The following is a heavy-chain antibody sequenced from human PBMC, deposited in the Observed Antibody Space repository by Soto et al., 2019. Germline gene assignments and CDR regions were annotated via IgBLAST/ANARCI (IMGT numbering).Heavy chain of an antibody. D-gene: IGHD2-21*02. CDR2: ISGSGGST. Sequence: GGSLRLSCAASGVTFISYAMSWVRQAPGKGLEWVSAISGSGGSTYYADSVKGRFTISRDNSKNTLYLQMNSLRAEDTAVYYCAKGDLCGGDCYPFDYWGQGTLVTVSS. V-gene: IGHV3-23*01. CDR3: AKGDLCGGDCYPFDY. CDR1: GVTFISYA. J-gene: IGHJ4*02.